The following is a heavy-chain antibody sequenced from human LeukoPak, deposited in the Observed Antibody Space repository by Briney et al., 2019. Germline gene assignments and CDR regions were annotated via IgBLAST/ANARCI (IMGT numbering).Heavy chain of an antibody. D-gene: IGHD3-10*01. V-gene: IGHV4-59*12. Sequence: SETLSLTCTVSGGSISSYYWSWIRQPPGKGLEWIGYIYYSGSTNYNPSLKSRVTISVDTSKNQFSLKLSSVTAADTAVYYCARRGTMVRGVIKAIDYWGQGTLVTVSS. CDR3: ARRGTMVRGVIKAIDY. J-gene: IGHJ4*02. CDR1: GGSISSYY. CDR2: IYYSGST.